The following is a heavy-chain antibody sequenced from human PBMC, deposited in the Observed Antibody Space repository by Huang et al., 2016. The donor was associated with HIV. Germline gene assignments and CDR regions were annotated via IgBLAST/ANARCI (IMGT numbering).Heavy chain of an antibody. CDR1: GYTFTSYA. D-gene: IGHD3-3*01. CDR3: ASSPREVFGVFDY. CDR2: INTNTVNP. J-gene: IGHJ4*02. V-gene: IGHV7-4-1*02. Sequence: QVQLVPSGSELKKPGASVKVSCKASGYTFTSYAMNWVRQAPGQGLEWMGWINTNTVNPTYVQGFTGRFGFSLDTSGSTAYLQISSLKAEDTAVYYCASSPREVFGVFDYWGQGTLVTVSS.